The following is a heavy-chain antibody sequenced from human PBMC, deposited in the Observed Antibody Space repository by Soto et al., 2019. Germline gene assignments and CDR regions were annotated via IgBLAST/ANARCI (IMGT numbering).Heavy chain of an antibody. Sequence: QLQLQESGPGLVKPSETLSLSCTVSGGSITSSFYWGWIRQPPGKGLEWIGSIYGTGNTYYNPPLKGRVPISADTSKNQFSLTLISVTAADTAVYYCRSSSRYSTDVWGQGATVTVSS. V-gene: IGHV4-39*01. J-gene: IGHJ6*02. CDR1: GGSITSSFY. CDR3: RSSSRYSTDV. D-gene: IGHD6-13*01. CDR2: IYGTGNT.